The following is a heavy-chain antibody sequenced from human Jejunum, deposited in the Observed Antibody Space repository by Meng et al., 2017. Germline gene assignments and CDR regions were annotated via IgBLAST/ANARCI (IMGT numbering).Heavy chain of an antibody. CDR3: ARDHMGSLDY. V-gene: IGHV4-61*08. CDR2: AST. CDR1: GGSVSRAGYQ. D-gene: IGHD1-26*01. J-gene: IGHJ4*02. Sequence: QVQLQESGPGLVGPWETLSLICPVLGGSVSRAGYQWGWIRQPPGKGLEWIGYASTNYNPSLKSRVTISLDTSRNQFSLSLSSVTAADTAVYYCARDHMGSLDYWGQGILVTVSS.